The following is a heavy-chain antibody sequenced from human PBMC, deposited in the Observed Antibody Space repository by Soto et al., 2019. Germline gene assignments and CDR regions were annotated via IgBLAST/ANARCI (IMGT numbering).Heavy chain of an antibody. CDR2: ISYDGGLQ. D-gene: IGHD5-18*01. V-gene: IGHV3-30*03. CDR3: VSDRGYGHASVPYS. J-gene: IGHJ4*02. Sequence: QAHLVESGGAGSHPGRPRSPPVPPPESTSTINGMPWVGQAPGTRLEWVAVISYDGGLQHYADSVKGRFTISRDNSKNMVLLQMNSLRAEDTAVYYCVSDRGYGHASVPYSWGQGTLVSVSS. CDR1: ESTSTING.